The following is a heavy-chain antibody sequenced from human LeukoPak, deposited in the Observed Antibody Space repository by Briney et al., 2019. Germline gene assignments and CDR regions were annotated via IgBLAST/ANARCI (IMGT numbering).Heavy chain of an antibody. Sequence: ASVKVSCKASGYTFTSYDIDWVRQAPGQGLEWMGGMNPNSGNTGYAQKFQGRVTMTRNTSISTAYMELSSLRSEDTAVYYCARVSGDDFDYWGQGTLVTVSS. CDR2: MNPNSGNT. CDR1: GYTFTSYD. D-gene: IGHD2-21*02. J-gene: IGHJ4*02. CDR3: ARVSGDDFDY. V-gene: IGHV1-8*01.